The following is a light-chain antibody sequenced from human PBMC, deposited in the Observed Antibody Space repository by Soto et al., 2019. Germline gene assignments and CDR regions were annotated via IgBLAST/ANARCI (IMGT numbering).Light chain of an antibody. V-gene: IGKV3-20*01. Sequence: EIVLTQSPGTLSLSPGERATLSCRASQSVSSSYLAWYQQKPGQAPRPPIYATSSRATGISDRFSGSGSGTDFTLTISRLEPEDFAVFYCQHYDSLPITFGQGTRLEIK. CDR1: QSVSSSY. J-gene: IGKJ5*01. CDR3: QHYDSLPIT. CDR2: ATS.